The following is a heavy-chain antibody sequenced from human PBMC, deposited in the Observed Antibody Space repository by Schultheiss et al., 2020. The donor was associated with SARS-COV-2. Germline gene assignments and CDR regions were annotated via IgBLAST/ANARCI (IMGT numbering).Heavy chain of an antibody. CDR3: ARFLSRITIFGVVIPGWFDP. CDR2: IYYSGVT. CDR1: GGSISSYY. J-gene: IGHJ5*02. D-gene: IGHD3-3*01. V-gene: IGHV4-59*01. Sequence: SETLSLTCTVSGGSISSYYWSWIRQPPGKGLEWIGYIYYSGVTNYNPSLKSRVTISVDTSKNQFSLKLSSVTAADTAVYYCARFLSRITIFGVVIPGWFDPWGQGTLVTVSS.